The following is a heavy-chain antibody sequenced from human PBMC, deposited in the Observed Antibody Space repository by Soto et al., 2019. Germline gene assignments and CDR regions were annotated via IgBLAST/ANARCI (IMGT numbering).Heavy chain of an antibody. Sequence: QVQLVQSGAEVKKPGASAKVSCKASGYTFSNYGINWMRQVPGQGLEWMGWISAYNGTTNYAQKFQGRVTMTTDASTNTAHMELRSLRSHDTAVYYCARASGGVVGTTSYWGQGTLVTASS. D-gene: IGHD1-26*01. J-gene: IGHJ4*02. V-gene: IGHV1-18*01. CDR3: ARASGGVVGTTSY. CDR1: GYTFSNYG. CDR2: ISAYNGTT.